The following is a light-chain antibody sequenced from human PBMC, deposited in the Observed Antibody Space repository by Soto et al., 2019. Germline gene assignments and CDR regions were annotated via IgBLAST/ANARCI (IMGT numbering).Light chain of an antibody. J-gene: IGLJ2*01. CDR1: SSDVGGFDF. Sequence: QSALTQPASVSGSLGQSITISCTGTSSDVGGFDFVSWYQQHPPKAPKLMIYDVTNRPSGVSNRFSGSKSGNTASLTISGLRPEDEGDYYCSSYTSSSTFVLFGGGTKLTVL. CDR2: DVT. CDR3: SSYTSSSTFVL. V-gene: IGLV2-14*03.